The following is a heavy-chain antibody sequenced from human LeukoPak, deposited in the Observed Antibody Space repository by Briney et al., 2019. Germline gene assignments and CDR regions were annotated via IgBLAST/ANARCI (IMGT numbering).Heavy chain of an antibody. J-gene: IGHJ6*02. CDR3: ARDFTPYYYYYGMDV. D-gene: IGHD3-16*01. V-gene: IGHV3-21*01. CDR1: GFTFSSYS. Sequence: GGSLRLSCAASGFTFSSYSMNWVRQAPGKGLEWVSSISSSSSYIYYADSVKGRFTISRDNAKNSLYLQMNSLRAEDTAVYYCARDFTPYYYYYGMDVWGQGTTVTVSS. CDR2: ISSSSSYI.